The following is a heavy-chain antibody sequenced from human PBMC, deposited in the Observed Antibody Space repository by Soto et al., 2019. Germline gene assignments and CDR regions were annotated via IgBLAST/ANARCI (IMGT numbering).Heavy chain of an antibody. D-gene: IGHD3-16*02. CDR3: AADQEGVNVFDL. CDR2: IVVASGNT. CDR1: GFTFSTSA. J-gene: IGHJ5*02. Sequence: QMQLVQSGPEVKKPGTSVNVSCKTSGFTFSTSAVHWVRQARGQRLEWIGWIVVASGNTNYAQDFQERVTITWDMATTTAYMELSSLRSEDTAVYYCAADQEGVNVFDLWGQGTLVTVSS. V-gene: IGHV1-58*01.